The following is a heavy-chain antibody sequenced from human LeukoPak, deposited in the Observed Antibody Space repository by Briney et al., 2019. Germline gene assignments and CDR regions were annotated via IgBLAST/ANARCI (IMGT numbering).Heavy chain of an antibody. Sequence: GGSLRLSCAASGVSFNTYILNWVRPAPGKGLEWVSSISSSSDYIYYADSVNGPFTISRDNAKNSLYLQMSSLRAEDTAVYYCARRASTERGHSYGLDYWGQGTLVTVSS. D-gene: IGHD5-18*01. V-gene: IGHV3-21*01. CDR1: GVSFNTYI. CDR2: ISSSSDYI. CDR3: ARRASTERGHSYGLDY. J-gene: IGHJ4*02.